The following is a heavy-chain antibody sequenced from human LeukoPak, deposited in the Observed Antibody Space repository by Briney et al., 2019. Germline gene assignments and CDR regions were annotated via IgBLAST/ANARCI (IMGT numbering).Heavy chain of an antibody. CDR1: GVTFSRYG. J-gene: IGHJ4*02. Sequence: GRSLTLSCAASGVTFSRYGMHWVRQAPGKGLEWVAVIWHDGSYEYYADSVKGRFTISRDSSKNTLYLQMNSLRAEDTAVYYCAKDGVGATSLDCWGQGTLVTVSS. D-gene: IGHD1-26*01. CDR2: IWHDGSYE. CDR3: AKDGVGATSLDC. V-gene: IGHV3-33*06.